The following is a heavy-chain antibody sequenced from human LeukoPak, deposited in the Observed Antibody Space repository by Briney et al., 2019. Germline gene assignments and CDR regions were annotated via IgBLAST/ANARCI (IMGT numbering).Heavy chain of an antibody. CDR2: IRSKAYGGTT. CDR1: GFTFGDYA. J-gene: IGHJ6*03. D-gene: IGHD3-3*01. Sequence: GGSLRLSCTASGFTFGDYAMSWVRQAPGKGLEWVGFIRSKAYGGTTEHAASVKGRFTISRDDSKSIAYLQMNSLKTEDTAVYYCTRAQGITIFGVVISPYYYYMDVWGKGTTVTVSS. CDR3: TRAQGITIFGVVISPYYYYMDV. V-gene: IGHV3-49*04.